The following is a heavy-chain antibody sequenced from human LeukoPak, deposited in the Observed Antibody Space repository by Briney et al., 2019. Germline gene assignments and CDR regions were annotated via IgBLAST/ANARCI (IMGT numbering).Heavy chain of an antibody. Sequence: GGSLRLSCAASGFTFSSYGMHWVRQAPGKGLEWVAVIWYDGSNKYYADSVKGRFTISRDNSKNTLYLQMNSLRAEDTAVYYCARGRMVRGSFFDYWGQGTLVTVSS. CDR1: GFTFSSYG. V-gene: IGHV3-33*01. D-gene: IGHD3-10*01. CDR3: ARGRMVRGSFFDY. J-gene: IGHJ4*02. CDR2: IWYDGSNK.